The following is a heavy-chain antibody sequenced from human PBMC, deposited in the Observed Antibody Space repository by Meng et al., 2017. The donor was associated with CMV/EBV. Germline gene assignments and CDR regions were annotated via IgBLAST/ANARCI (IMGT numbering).Heavy chain of an antibody. D-gene: IGHD1-26*01. Sequence: SETLSLTCTVSGGSISSYYWSWIRQPSGKGLEWIGYIYYSGSTNYNPSLKSRVTISVDTSKNQFSLKLSSVTAADTAVYYCAREFIVGSGFDYWGQGTLVTVSS. J-gene: IGHJ4*02. V-gene: IGHV4-59*01. CDR2: IYYSGST. CDR1: GGSISSYY. CDR3: AREFIVGSGFDY.